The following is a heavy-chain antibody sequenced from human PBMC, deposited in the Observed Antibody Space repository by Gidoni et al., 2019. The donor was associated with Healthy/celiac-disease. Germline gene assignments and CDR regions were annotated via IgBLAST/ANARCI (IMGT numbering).Heavy chain of an antibody. J-gene: IGHJ5*02. D-gene: IGHD3-3*01. CDR2: ISYDGSNK. V-gene: IGHV3-30*18. CDR1: GFTFSSYG. Sequence: QVQLVESGGGVVQPGRSLRLSCAASGFTFSSYGMHWVRQAPGKGLEWVAFISYDGSNKYYADAVKGRFTISRDNSKNTLYLQMNSLRAEDTAVYYCAKGSEDYDFWSGYYQGGFDPWGQGTLVTVSS. CDR3: AKGSEDYDFWSGYYQGGFDP.